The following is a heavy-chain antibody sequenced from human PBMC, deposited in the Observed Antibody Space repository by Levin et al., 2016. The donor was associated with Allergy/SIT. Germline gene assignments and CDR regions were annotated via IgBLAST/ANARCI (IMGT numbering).Heavy chain of an antibody. CDR2: IKQDGREK. J-gene: IGHJ6*04. CDR1: GFTFSSHW. Sequence: GESLKISCAASGFTFSSHWMTWVRQAPGKGLEWVASIKQDGREKYYVDSVEGRFTISRDNAKNSLYLQMISLRAEDTAVYYCARDSGSYTYFYYYGMDVWGKGTTVTVSS. CDR3: ARDSGSYTYFYYYGMDV. V-gene: IGHV3-7*03. D-gene: IGHD3-10*01.